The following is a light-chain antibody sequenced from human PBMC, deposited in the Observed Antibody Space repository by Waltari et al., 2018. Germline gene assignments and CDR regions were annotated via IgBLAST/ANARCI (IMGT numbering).Light chain of an antibody. V-gene: IGKV1-39*01. CDR1: QSISSY. CDR2: AAS. CDR3: QQSYSTPRT. J-gene: IGKJ1*01. Sequence: DIQMTQSPSSLSASVGDRVTITCRASQSISSYLNWYQQKPGKAPKLLIYAASSLQSWVPSRFSGSGSGKDFTLNISSLQPEDFATYYCQQSYSTPRTFGQGTKVEIK.